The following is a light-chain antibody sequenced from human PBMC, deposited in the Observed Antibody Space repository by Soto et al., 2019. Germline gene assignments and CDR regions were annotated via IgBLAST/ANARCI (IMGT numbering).Light chain of an antibody. CDR2: EVS. V-gene: IGLV2-14*01. CDR1: SSDVGAYNY. CDR3: SSYTISSTLV. J-gene: IGLJ1*01. Sequence: QSVLTQPASVSGSPGQSITISCTGTSSDVGAYNYVSWYQQHPDKAPKLMIYEVSNRPSGVSNRFSGSKSGNTASLTISGLQAEDEADYYCSSYTISSTLVFGSGTKVTVL.